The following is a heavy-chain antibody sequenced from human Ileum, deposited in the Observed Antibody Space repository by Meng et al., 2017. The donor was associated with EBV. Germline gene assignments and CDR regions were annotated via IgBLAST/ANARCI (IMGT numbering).Heavy chain of an antibody. D-gene: IGHD2/OR15-2a*01. CDR1: GYTLIIYA. Sequence: QVQLVQSGAEVKKPGASVKVSCKAFGYTLIIYAIHWVRQAPGQGLEWMGWINAGNGNTKFSQTFQGRVSIRRDTSASTVYMELSSLRSEDTAVYYCARDLRYGLKLLPYYSDPWGQGTLVTVSS. CDR3: ARDLRYGLKLLPYYSDP. CDR2: INAGNGNT. V-gene: IGHV1-3*01. J-gene: IGHJ5*02.